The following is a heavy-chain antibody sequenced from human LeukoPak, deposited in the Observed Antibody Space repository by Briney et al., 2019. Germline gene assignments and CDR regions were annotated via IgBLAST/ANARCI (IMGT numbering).Heavy chain of an antibody. CDR2: IYYSGST. D-gene: IGHD6-13*01. V-gene: IGHV4-39*07. J-gene: IGHJ5*02. CDR3: ARQIPHDIAAHHGFDGFDP. Sequence: SETLSLTCTVSGGSISSSSYYWGWIRQPPGKGLEWIGSIYYSGSTYYNPSLKSRVTISVDTSKNQFSLKLSSVTAADTAVYYCARQIPHDIAAHHGFDGFDPWGQGTLVTVSS. CDR1: GGSISSSSYY.